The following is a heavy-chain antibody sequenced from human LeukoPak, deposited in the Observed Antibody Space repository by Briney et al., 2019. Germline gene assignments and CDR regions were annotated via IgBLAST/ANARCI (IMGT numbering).Heavy chain of an antibody. V-gene: IGHV4-61*02. Sequence: SETLSLTCTVSGGSISSSSYYWSWIRQPAGKGLEWIGRIYTSGSTNYNPSLKSRVTISVDTSKNQFSLKLSSVTAADTAVYYCARTGIAAAGWAFDIWGQGTMVTVSS. CDR3: ARTGIAAAGWAFDI. CDR1: GGSISSSSYY. J-gene: IGHJ3*02. CDR2: IYTSGST. D-gene: IGHD6-13*01.